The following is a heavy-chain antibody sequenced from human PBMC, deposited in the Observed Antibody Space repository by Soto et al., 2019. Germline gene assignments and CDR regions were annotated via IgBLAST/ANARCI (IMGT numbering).Heavy chain of an antibody. CDR3: ARSGLRPPKCYGMDV. CDR1: GGTFSSYT. CDR2: IIPIIGIA. V-gene: IGHV1-69*02. Sequence: QVQLVQSGAEVKKPGSSVKVSCKASGGTFSSYTISWVRQAPGQGLEWMGRIIPIIGIANYAQKFQGRVTITADKSTSTAYMELSSLRSEDTAVYYWARSGLRPPKCYGMDVWGQGTTVTVSS. J-gene: IGHJ6*02. D-gene: IGHD3-16*01.